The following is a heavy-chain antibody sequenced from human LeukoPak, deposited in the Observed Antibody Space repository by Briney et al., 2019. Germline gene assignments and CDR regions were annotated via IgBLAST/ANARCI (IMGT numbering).Heavy chain of an antibody. CDR3: ARALVATTFHMDV. CDR1: GYTFTVYY. D-gene: IGHD5-12*01. Sequence: ASVTVSLTASGYTFTVYYMHWVRQAPRQGEAWMGWINPNSGGKNYAQKFQGRVTMTRDTSISTAYMELSRLRSDDTAVYFCARALVATTFHMDVGGQVTTVTVS. V-gene: IGHV1-2*02. J-gene: IGHJ6*02. CDR2: INPNSGGK.